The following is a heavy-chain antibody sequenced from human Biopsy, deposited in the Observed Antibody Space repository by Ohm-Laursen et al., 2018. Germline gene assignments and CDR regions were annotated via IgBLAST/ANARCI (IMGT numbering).Heavy chain of an antibody. CDR2: INPSGSTT. D-gene: IGHD6-19*01. CDR3: ARNTGWYGDLYYFDY. V-gene: IGHV1-46*01. J-gene: IGHJ4*02. CDR1: GYSFTSYY. Sequence: ASVKVSCKASGYSFTSYYMHWVRRAPGQGLEWMGMINPSGSTTSYPQIFQGRVTMTRGTSKSTVYMELSSLRSADTAVYFCARNTGWYGDLYYFDYWGQGTLVTVSS.